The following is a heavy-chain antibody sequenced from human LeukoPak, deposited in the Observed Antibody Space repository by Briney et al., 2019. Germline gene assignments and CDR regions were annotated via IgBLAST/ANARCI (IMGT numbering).Heavy chain of an antibody. Sequence: GASVKVSCKASGYTFTRYYMHWVRQAPGQGLEWMGIINPSGGNTNYAQKFQGRVTMTRDMSTSTVYMELSSLRSEDTAVYSCARERSSGYNDAFNIWGQGTMVTVSS. CDR2: INPSGGNT. CDR3: ARERSSGYNDAFNI. CDR1: GYTFTRYY. J-gene: IGHJ3*02. D-gene: IGHD3-22*01. V-gene: IGHV1-46*01.